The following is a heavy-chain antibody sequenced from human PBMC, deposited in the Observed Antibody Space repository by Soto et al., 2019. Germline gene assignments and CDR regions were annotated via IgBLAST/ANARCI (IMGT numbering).Heavy chain of an antibody. CDR2: IYHSGST. Sequence: QVQLQESGPGLVKPAGTLSLTCAVSGGSISNSNWWSWVRQPPGKGLEWIGEIYHSGSTNYNPSLKSRVTISVDKSKNHFSRKLGSVTAADTSVYYCARHLDRFGSFDYWGQGTLVTVSS. J-gene: IGHJ4*02. D-gene: IGHD3-10*01. CDR3: ARHLDRFGSFDY. V-gene: IGHV4-4*02. CDR1: GGSISNSNW.